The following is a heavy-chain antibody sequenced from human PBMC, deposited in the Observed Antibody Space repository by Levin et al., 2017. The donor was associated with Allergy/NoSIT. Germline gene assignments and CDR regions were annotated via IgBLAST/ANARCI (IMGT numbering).Heavy chain of an antibody. V-gene: IGHV3-21*01. Sequence: GESLKISCAASGFTFSSYSMNWVRQAPGKGLEWVSSISSSSSYIYYADSVKGRFTISRDNAKNSLYLQMNSLRAEDTAVYYCARGDYDFWSGPGPFDYWGQGTLVTVSS. CDR3: ARGDYDFWSGPGPFDY. D-gene: IGHD3-3*01. J-gene: IGHJ4*02. CDR2: ISSSSSYI. CDR1: GFTFSSYS.